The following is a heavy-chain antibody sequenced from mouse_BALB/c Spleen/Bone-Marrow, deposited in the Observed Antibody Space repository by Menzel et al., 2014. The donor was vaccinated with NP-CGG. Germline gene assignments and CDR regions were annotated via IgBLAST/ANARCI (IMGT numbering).Heavy chain of an antibody. CDR3: GRYGYDAMDF. D-gene: IGHD1-1*02. CDR1: GFSFTDYF. CDR2: IHPYNGDT. Sequence: EVNLVESGPELVKPGASVKLSCRASGFSFTDYFINWVKQGHGKSLEWIGRIHPYNGDTFYNQKFKVKATLTVDKSSNTARMELLSLTSEDSAVYYCGRYGYDAMDFWGQGTSVTVSS. J-gene: IGHJ4*01. V-gene: IGHV1-37*01.